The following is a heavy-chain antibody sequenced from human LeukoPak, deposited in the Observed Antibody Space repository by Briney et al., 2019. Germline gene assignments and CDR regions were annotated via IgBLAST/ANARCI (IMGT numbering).Heavy chain of an antibody. CDR2: IIPILGIA. CDR1: GGTFSSYA. CDR3: AREAYCSSTSCSYSYYFDY. Sequence: SVKVSCKASGGTFSSYAISWVRQAPGQGLEWMGRIIPILGIANYARKFQGRVTITADKSTSTAYMELSSLRSEDTAVYYCAREAYCSSTSCSYSYYFDYWGQGTLVTVSS. V-gene: IGHV1-69*04. J-gene: IGHJ4*02. D-gene: IGHD2-2*01.